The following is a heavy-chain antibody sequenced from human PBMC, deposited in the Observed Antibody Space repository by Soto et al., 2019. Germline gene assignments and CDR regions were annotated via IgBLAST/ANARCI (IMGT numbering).Heavy chain of an antibody. Sequence: PGGSLRLSCAASGFTFSSYGMHWVRQAPGKGLEWVAVISYDGSNKYYADSVKGRFTISRDNSKNTLYLQMNSPRAEDTAVYYCAKPDTAMAFYYYYGMDVWGQGTTVTVSS. D-gene: IGHD5-18*01. CDR2: ISYDGSNK. V-gene: IGHV3-30*18. CDR3: AKPDTAMAFYYYYGMDV. CDR1: GFTFSSYG. J-gene: IGHJ6*02.